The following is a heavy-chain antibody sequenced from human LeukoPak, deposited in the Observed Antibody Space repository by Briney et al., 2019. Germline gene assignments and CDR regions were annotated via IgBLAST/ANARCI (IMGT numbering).Heavy chain of an antibody. V-gene: IGHV3-7*01. CDR1: GFTFSSNW. J-gene: IGHJ4*02. Sequence: GGSLRLSCGASGFTFSSNWMSWVRQAPGEGLEWVGNIKQDGSEIYYVDSVKGRFTISRDNAKNSLYLQMNSLRAEDTAVYYCARIYGGNSYYFDYWGQGTLVTVSS. D-gene: IGHD4-23*01. CDR3: ARIYGGNSYYFDY. CDR2: IKQDGSEI.